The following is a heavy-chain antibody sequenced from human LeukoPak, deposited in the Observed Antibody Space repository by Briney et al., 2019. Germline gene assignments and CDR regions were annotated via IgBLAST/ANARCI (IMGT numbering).Heavy chain of an antibody. J-gene: IGHJ4*02. D-gene: IGHD1-26*01. CDR1: GGSISSYY. V-gene: IGHV4-59*06. CDR2: IYYSGST. Sequence: PSETLSLTCTVSGGSISSYYWSWIRQPPGKGLEWIGYIYYSGSTYYNPSLKSRVTISVDTSKNQFSLKLSSVTAADTAVYYCARIVGATIWLFDYWGQGTLVTVSS. CDR3: ARIVGATIWLFDY.